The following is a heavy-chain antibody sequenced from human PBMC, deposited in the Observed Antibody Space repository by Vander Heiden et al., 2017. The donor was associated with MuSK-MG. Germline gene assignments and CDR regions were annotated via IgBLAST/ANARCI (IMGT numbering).Heavy chain of an antibody. Sequence: QVQLVESGGGLVKPGGSLRLSCAASGFPFTDYYMSWVRQAPGKGLEWVSYISSSGSTIYYADSVKGRFTISRDNAKNSLYLQMNSLRAEDTAVYYCARVIRDIVVVTGIDYWGQGTLVTVSS. CDR1: GFPFTDYY. V-gene: IGHV3-11*04. CDR2: ISSSGSTI. CDR3: ARVIRDIVVVTGIDY. J-gene: IGHJ4*02. D-gene: IGHD2-21*02.